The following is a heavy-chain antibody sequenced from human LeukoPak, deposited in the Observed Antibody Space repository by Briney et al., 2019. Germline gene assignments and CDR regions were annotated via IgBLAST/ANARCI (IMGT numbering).Heavy chain of an antibody. J-gene: IGHJ4*02. CDR1: GFTVITND. CDR3: ARGVEPLAANTLAY. D-gene: IGHD1-14*01. CDR2: LYSDGNT. V-gene: IGHV3-53*01. Sequence: SGGSLRLSCAASGFTVITNDMTWVPQAPGKGLECVSVLYSDGNTKYADSVQGRFTISRDKSKNTLYLEMNSLSPDDTAVYYCARGVEPLAANTLAYWGQGTLVTVSS.